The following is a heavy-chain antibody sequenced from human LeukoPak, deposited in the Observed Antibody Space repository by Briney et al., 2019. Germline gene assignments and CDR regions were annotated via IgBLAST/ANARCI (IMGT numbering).Heavy chain of an antibody. CDR1: GFTFSSYE. Sequence: PGGALRLSCAASGFTFSSYEMNCVRQAPGKGREWGSYISSSGSNIYYADSVKGRFTISRDNAKTSLYLKMNSLRAEDTAVYYCARDSADYGDYWYFDLWGRGTLVTVSS. D-gene: IGHD4-17*01. CDR3: ARDSADYGDYWYFDL. CDR2: ISSSGSNI. J-gene: IGHJ2*01. V-gene: IGHV3-48*03.